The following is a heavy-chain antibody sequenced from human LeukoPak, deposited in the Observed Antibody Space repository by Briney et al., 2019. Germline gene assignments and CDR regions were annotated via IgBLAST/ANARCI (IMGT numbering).Heavy chain of an antibody. CDR3: ARVKGMGIAAARPRPPDY. J-gene: IGHJ4*02. CDR1: GYTFTSYG. Sequence: ASVKVSCKASGYTFTSYGISWVRQAPGQGLEWMGWISAYNGNTNYAQKLQGRVTMTTDTSTSTAYMELRSLRSDDTAVYYCARVKGMGIAAARPRPPDYWGQGTLVTVSP. CDR2: ISAYNGNT. V-gene: IGHV1-18*01. D-gene: IGHD6-13*01.